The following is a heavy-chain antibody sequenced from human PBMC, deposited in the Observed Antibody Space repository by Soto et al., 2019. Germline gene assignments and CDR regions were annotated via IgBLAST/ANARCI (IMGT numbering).Heavy chain of an antibody. CDR2: IYYSGST. Sequence: SETLCLTCTVSGGSISSYYWSWIRPPPGKGLEWIGYIYYSGSTNYNPSLKSRVTISVDTSKNQFSLKLSSVTAADTAVYYCASLRGTSLGGSYYYYYMDVWGKGTTVTVSS. J-gene: IGHJ6*03. V-gene: IGHV4-59*08. CDR1: GGSISSYY. CDR3: ASLRGTSLGGSYYYYYMDV. D-gene: IGHD2-2*01.